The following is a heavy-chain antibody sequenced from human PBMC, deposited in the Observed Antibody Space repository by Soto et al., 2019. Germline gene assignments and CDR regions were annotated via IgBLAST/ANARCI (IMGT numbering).Heavy chain of an antibody. CDR2: ISGSGGTT. CDR1: GFTFSSHA. D-gene: IGHD3-3*01. Sequence: GGSLRLSCVVSGFTFSSHAMSWVRQAPGKGLECVSGISGSGGTTFYVDSVKGRFTISRDNSKKTLYLQMNGLRAEDTAVYYCARTPYDFWSPGQFYFDHWGQGTLVTSP. J-gene: IGHJ4*02. V-gene: IGHV3-23*01. CDR3: ARTPYDFWSPGQFYFDH.